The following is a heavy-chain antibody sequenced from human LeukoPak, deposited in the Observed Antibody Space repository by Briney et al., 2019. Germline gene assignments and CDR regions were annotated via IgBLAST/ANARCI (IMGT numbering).Heavy chain of an antibody. CDR3: ARGRGYDFTH. V-gene: IGHV4-61*02. CDR1: GGSISSGSYY. J-gene: IGHJ4*02. CDR2: IYTSGST. Sequence: SETLSLTCTVSGGSISSGSYYWSWIRQPAGKGLEWIGRIYTSGSTNYNPSPKSRVTISVDTSKNQFSLKLSSVTAADTAVYYCARGRGYDFTHWGQGTLVTVSS. D-gene: IGHD5-12*01.